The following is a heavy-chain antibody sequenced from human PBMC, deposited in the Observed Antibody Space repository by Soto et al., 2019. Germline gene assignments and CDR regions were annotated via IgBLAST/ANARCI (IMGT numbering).Heavy chain of an antibody. CDR2: ISSNGVNT. V-gene: IGHV3-64*01. CDR1: GFTFSSFP. J-gene: IGHJ4*02. D-gene: IGHD6-19*01. Sequence: GSLRLSCAASGFTFSSFPMHWVRQAPGKGLEYVSAISSNGVNTYSANSVKGRFTISRDNSKNTLYLQMGSLRAEDMAVYYCARANSGWYGPFDYWGQGT. CDR3: ARANSGWYGPFDY.